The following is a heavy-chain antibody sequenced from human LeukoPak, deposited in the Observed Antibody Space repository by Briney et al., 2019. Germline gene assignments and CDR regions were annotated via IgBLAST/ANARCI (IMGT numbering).Heavy chain of an antibody. CDR3: ARGYYYGMDV. CDR1: GGPFSGYY. J-gene: IGHJ6*02. CDR2: INHSGST. V-gene: IGHV4-34*01. Sequence: PSETLSLTCAVYGGPFSGYYWSWIRQPPGKGLEWIGEINHSGSTNYNPSLKSRVTISVDTSKNQFSLKLSSVTAADTAVYYCARGYYYGMDVWGQGTTVTVSS.